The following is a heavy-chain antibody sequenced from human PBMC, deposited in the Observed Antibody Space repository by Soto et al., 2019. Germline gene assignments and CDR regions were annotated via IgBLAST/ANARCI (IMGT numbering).Heavy chain of an antibody. CDR1: GFTFSDHW. CDR2: IKRDGSDI. V-gene: IGHV3-7*03. Sequence: EVQLVESGGGLVQPGGSLRVSCAASGFTFSDHWMSWVRQAPGKGLEFVANIKRDGSDIFYVDSVRGRFTISRDNANNALYLQMSSLRAEDTAVYYCTRGYCPGGSCYYEYYFDQWGQGTLVTVSS. D-gene: IGHD2-15*01. J-gene: IGHJ4*02. CDR3: TRGYCPGGSCYYEYYFDQ.